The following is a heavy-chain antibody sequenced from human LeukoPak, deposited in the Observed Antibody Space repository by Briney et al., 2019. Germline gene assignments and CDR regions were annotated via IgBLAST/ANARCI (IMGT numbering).Heavy chain of an antibody. CDR3: ARDGAAARSPYYYYYYMDV. V-gene: IGHV1-2*02. CDR2: INPNSGGT. CDR1: GYTFTGYY. Sequence: ASVKVSCKASGYTFTGYYMHWVRQAPGQGLEWMGWINPNSGGTNYAQKFQGRVTMTRDTSISTAYMELSRLRSDDTAVYYCARDGAAARSPYYYYYYMDVWAKGTTVTVSS. D-gene: IGHD6-13*01. J-gene: IGHJ6*03.